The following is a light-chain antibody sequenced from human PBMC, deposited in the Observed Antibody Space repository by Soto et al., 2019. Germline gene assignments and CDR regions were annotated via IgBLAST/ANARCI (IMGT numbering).Light chain of an antibody. J-gene: IGLJ7*01. V-gene: IGLV2-23*01. CDR3: CSYAGSRTFHV. CDR2: EGS. Sequence: QSVLTQPASVSGSPGQSITISCTGTNSDVGSYNLVSWYQHHPGKAPKLMIYEGSKRPSGVSNRFAGSKSGNTASLTISGLQAEDEADYYCCSYAGSRTFHVFGSGTQLTVL. CDR1: NSDVGSYNL.